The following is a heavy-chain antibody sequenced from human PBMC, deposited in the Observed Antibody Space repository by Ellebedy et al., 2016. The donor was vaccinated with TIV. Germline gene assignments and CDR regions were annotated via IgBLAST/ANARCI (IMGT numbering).Heavy chain of an antibody. CDR1: GFTFSSYG. CDR2: ISSDGTNK. CDR3: ARGIRFYDSSGYYDEIDY. V-gene: IGHV3-30*03. D-gene: IGHD3-22*01. J-gene: IGHJ4*02. Sequence: GESLKISCAASGFTFSSYGMHWVRQAPGKGLEWVAIISSDGTNKYYADSVKGRFTISRDNSKNMLYLQMNSLRAEDTAVYYCARGIRFYDSSGYYDEIDYWGQGTLVTVSS.